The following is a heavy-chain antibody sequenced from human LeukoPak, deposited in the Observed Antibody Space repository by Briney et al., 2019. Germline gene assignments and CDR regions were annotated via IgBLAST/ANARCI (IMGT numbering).Heavy chain of an antibody. D-gene: IGHD2-2*01. Sequence: ASVKVSCKSSGYTFTGYYMHWVRQAPGQGLAWMGWINPNSGGTNYAQKFQGRVTMTRDTSISTAYMELSRLRSDDTAVYYCARPPTIVVVPAASSNWNYFDYWGQGTLVTVSS. V-gene: IGHV1-2*02. CDR3: ARPPTIVVVPAASSNWNYFDY. J-gene: IGHJ4*02. CDR1: GYTFTGYY. CDR2: INPNSGGT.